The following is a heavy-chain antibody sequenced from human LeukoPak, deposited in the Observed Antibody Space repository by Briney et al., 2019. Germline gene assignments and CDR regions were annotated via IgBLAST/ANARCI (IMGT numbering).Heavy chain of an antibody. V-gene: IGHV3-66*01. CDR3: ARTTYSSGWADAFDI. Sequence: GGSLRLSCAASGFTVSSNYMSWVRQAPGKGLEWVSVIYSGGSTYYADSVKGRFTISRDNSKNTLYLQMNSLRAEDTAVYYCARTTYSSGWADAFDIWGQGTMVTVSS. D-gene: IGHD6-19*01. J-gene: IGHJ3*02. CDR2: IYSGGST. CDR1: GFTVSSNY.